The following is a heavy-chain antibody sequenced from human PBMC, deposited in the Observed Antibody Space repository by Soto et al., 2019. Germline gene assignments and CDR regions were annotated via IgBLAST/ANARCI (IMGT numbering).Heavy chain of an antibody. CDR2: ISYDGSNK. CDR3: ARDQSLYGYLSR. Sequence: PGGSLRLSCAASGFTFSSYAMHWVRQAPGKGLEWVAVISYDGSNKYYADSVKGRFTISRDNSKNTLYLQMNSLRAEDTAVYYCARDQSLYGYLSRWGQGTLVTVSS. V-gene: IGHV3-30-3*01. J-gene: IGHJ4*02. D-gene: IGHD5-12*01. CDR1: GFTFSSYA.